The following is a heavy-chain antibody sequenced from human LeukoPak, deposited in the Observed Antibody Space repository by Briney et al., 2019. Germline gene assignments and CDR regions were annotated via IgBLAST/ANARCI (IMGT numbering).Heavy chain of an antibody. CDR1: GFTFSSYW. CDR3: AKDGGSSWYYFDY. V-gene: IGHV3-74*01. CDR2: INTDGSST. Sequence: QPGGSLRLSCAASGFTFSSYWMHWVRQAPGKGLVWVSRINTDGSSTSYADSVKGRFTISRDNSKNTLYLQMNSLRAEDTAVYYCAKDGGSSWYYFDYWGQGTLVTVSS. D-gene: IGHD6-13*01. J-gene: IGHJ4*02.